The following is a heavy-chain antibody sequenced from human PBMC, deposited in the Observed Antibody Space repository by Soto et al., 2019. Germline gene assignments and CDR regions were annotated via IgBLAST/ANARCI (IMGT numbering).Heavy chain of an antibody. CDR1: GFAFSSHV. J-gene: IGHJ6*02. Sequence: PGGSLRLSCAASGFAFSSHVLHWVRRAPGKGPEWVSAIGTGGDTYYADSVMGRFTISRDNAKKSLYLQMNSLIAEDMAVYYCARAGDRITIFGVVIMASYYYYGMDVWGQGTTVTVSS. V-gene: IGHV3-13*01. D-gene: IGHD3-3*01. CDR2: IGTGGDT. CDR3: ARAGDRITIFGVVIMASYYYYGMDV.